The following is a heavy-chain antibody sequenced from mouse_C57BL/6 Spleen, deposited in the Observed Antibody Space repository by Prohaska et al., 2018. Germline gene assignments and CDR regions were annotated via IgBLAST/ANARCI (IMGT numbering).Heavy chain of an antibody. CDR3: ASPYYGAMDY. Sequence: KMSCKASGYTFTDYYMNWVKQSHGQSLEWIGVINPYNGGTSYNQKFKGKATLTVDKSSSTAYMDLNSLTSEDSAVYYCASPYYGAMDYWGQGTSVTVSS. CDR1: GYTFTDYY. CDR2: INPYNGGT. V-gene: IGHV1-19*01. J-gene: IGHJ4*01. D-gene: IGHD2-10*01.